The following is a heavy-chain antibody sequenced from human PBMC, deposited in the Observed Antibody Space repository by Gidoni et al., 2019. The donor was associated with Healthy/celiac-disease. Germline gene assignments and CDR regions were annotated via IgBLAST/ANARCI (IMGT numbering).Heavy chain of an antibody. J-gene: IGHJ4*02. CDR3: TTERYSSALDFDY. CDR1: GFTFSNAW. V-gene: IGHV3-15*01. CDR2: IKSKTDGGTT. Sequence: DVQLVNSGGGLVKPGGSLGHLCAASGFTFSNAWMSWVRQAPGKGLEWVGRIKSKTDGGTTDYAAPVKGRFTISRDVSKNTLYLQMNSLKTEDTAVYYCTTERYSSALDFDYWGQGTLVTVSS. D-gene: IGHD6-19*01.